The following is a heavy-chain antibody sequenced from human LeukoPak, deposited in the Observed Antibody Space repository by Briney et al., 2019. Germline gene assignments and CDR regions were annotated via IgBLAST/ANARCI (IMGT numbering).Heavy chain of an antibody. CDR2: IYYSGST. CDR1: GGSISSYY. CDR3: ARAYGYCSRTSCYEGGEYFDY. V-gene: IGHV4-59*01. D-gene: IGHD2-2*01. J-gene: IGHJ4*02. Sequence: PSETLSLTCTVSGGSISSYYWSWIRQPPGKGLEWIGYIYYSGSTNYNPSLKSRVTISVDTSKNQFSLKLSSVTAADTAVYYCARAYGYCSRTSCYEGGEYFDYWGQGTLVTVSS.